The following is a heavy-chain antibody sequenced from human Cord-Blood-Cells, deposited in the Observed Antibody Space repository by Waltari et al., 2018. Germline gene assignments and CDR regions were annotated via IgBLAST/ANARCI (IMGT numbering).Heavy chain of an antibody. Sequence: QVQLQQWGAGLLKPSETLSLTCAVYGGSFSGYYWSCFRHPPGKGLEWIGEINHSGSTNYNPSLKSRVTISVDTSKNQFSLKLSSVTAADTAVYYCARGFHYDSSGYYFDYWGQGTLVTVSS. CDR1: GGSFSGYY. CDR3: ARGFHYDSSGYYFDY. D-gene: IGHD3-22*01. J-gene: IGHJ4*02. CDR2: INHSGST. V-gene: IGHV4-34*01.